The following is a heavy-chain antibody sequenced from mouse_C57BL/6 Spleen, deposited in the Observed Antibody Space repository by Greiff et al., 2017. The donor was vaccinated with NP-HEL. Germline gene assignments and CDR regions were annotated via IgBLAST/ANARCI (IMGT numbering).Heavy chain of an antibody. CDR1: GYTFTDYY. CDR3: ARFDDYDGAWFAY. CDR2: IGPGSGST. Sequence: VQLQQSGAELVKPGASVKISCKASGYTFTDYYINWVKQRPGQGLEGIGKIGPGSGSTYYNEKFKGKATLTADKSSSTAYMQISSLTSEDSAVYFCARFDDYDGAWFAYWGQGTLVTVSA. J-gene: IGHJ3*01. V-gene: IGHV1-77*01. D-gene: IGHD2-4*01.